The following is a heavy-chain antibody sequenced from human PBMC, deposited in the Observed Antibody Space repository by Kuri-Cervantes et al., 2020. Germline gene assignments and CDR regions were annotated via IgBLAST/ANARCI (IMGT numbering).Heavy chain of an antibody. Sequence: GESLKISCAASGFTFSNYWMSWVRQAPGKGLEWVANIKQDGSEKYYVDSVKGRFTISRDNAKNSLYLQMNRLRAEDTAVYYCARDISADWFDPWGQGTRVTVSS. D-gene: IGHD3-16*02. V-gene: IGHV3-7*01. J-gene: IGHJ5*02. CDR2: IKQDGSEK. CDR3: ARDISADWFDP. CDR1: GFTFSNYW.